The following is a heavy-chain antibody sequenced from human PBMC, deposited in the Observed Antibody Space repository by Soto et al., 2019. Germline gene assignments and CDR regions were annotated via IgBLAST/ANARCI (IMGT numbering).Heavy chain of an antibody. CDR3: AKDKDGYTPDGFDY. Sequence: LRLSCAASGFTFDDYAMHWVRQAPGKGLEWVSGISWNSGSIGYADSVKGRFTISRDNAKNSLYLQMNSLRAEDTALYYCAKDKDGYTPDGFDYWGQGTLVTVSS. J-gene: IGHJ4*02. V-gene: IGHV3-9*01. D-gene: IGHD5-12*01. CDR2: ISWNSGSI. CDR1: GFTFDDYA.